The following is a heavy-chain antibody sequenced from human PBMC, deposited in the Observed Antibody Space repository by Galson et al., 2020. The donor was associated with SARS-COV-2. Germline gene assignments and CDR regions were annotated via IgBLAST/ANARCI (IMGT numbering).Heavy chain of an antibody. D-gene: IGHD3-16*02. V-gene: IGHV3-49*04. CDR2: IRSIAYGATT. CDR3: LTFGGLVDIDY. J-gene: IGHJ4*02. Sequence: TGGSLRLSCTASGFTFGDYAMSWVRQAPGKGLEWVGFIRSIAYGATTEYAASVKGRFTISRDDSRSIAYLQMNSLKTDDTAVYYCLTFGGLVDIDYWGQGTLVTVSS. CDR1: GFTFGDYA.